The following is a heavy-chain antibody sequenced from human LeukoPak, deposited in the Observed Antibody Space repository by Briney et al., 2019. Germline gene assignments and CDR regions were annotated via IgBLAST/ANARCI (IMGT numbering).Heavy chain of an antibody. V-gene: IGHV4-4*07. J-gene: IGHJ4*02. CDR3: AGGDDYGGNSIPN. CDR2: IYTSGST. CDR1: GGSIGSYY. Sequence: PSETLSLTCTVSGGSIGSYYWSWIRQPAGKGLEWIGRIYTSGSTNYNPSLKSRVTMSVDTSKNQFSLKLSSVTAADTAVYYCAGGDDYGGNSIPNWGQGTLVTVSS. D-gene: IGHD4-23*01.